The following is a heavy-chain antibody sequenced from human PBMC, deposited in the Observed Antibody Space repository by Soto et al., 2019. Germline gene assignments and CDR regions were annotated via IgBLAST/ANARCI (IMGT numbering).Heavy chain of an antibody. CDR1: GGSVSSGSYY. Sequence: QVQLQESGPGLVKPSETLSLTCTVSGGSVSSGSYYWSWIRQPPGKGLEWIGYIYYSGSTNYNPSLKSRVTISVDTSKNQFSLKLSSVTAADTAAYYCARGCRGGSCYREGYFDYWGQGTLVTVSS. CDR2: IYYSGST. J-gene: IGHJ4*02. CDR3: ARGCRGGSCYREGYFDY. V-gene: IGHV4-61*01. D-gene: IGHD2-15*01.